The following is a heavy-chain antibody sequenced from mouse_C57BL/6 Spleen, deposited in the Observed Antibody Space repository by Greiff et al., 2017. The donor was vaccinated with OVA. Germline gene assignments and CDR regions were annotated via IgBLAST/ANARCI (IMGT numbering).Heavy chain of an antibody. CDR2: ISSGSSTI. V-gene: IGHV5-17*01. CDR1: GFTFSDYG. CDR3: ARHPITTVVEGYFDG. D-gene: IGHD1-1*01. J-gene: IGHJ1*03. Sequence: EVKLMESGGGLVKPGGSLKLSCAASGFTFSDYGMHWVRQAPEKGLEWVAYISSGSSTIYYADTVKGRFTISRDNAKNTLFLQLTSLRSEDTAMYYCARHPITTVVEGYFDGWGTGTTVTVSS.